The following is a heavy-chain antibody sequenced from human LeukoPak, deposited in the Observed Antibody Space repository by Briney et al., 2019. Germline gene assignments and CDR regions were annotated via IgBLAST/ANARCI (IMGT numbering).Heavy chain of an antibody. CDR1: GVTFYRYA. CDR3: AKAPYYYDTSGYFFRNFDY. V-gene: IGHV3-23*01. CDR2: ISGNGGSI. J-gene: IGHJ4*02. Sequence: GGPLRLSCAASGVTFYRYAMSWVRQAAGKGLEWVSSISGNGGSIYYADSVKGRFTISRDNSKNTVYLQMNSLRAEDTALYFCAKAPYYYDTSGYFFRNFDYWGQGTLVTVSS. D-gene: IGHD3-22*01.